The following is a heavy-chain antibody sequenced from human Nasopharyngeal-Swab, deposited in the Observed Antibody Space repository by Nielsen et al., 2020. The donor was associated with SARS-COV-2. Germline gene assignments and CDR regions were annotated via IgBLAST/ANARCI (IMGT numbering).Heavy chain of an antibody. J-gene: IGHJ4*02. V-gene: IGHV4-34*01. Sequence: SETLSLTCAVYGGSFSGYYWSWIRQPPGKGLEWIGEINHSGSTNYNPSLKSRVTISVDTSKNQFSLKLSSVTAADTAVYYCARSIGVAVAGTGPRFDYWSQGTLVTVSS. D-gene: IGHD6-19*01. CDR1: GGSFSGYY. CDR2: INHSGST. CDR3: ARSIGVAVAGTGPRFDY.